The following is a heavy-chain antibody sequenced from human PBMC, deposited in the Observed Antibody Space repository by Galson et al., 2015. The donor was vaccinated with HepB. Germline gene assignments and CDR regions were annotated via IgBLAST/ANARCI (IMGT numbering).Heavy chain of an antibody. J-gene: IGHJ4*02. CDR2: TSSDGRNK. V-gene: IGHV3-30*04. CDR3: ASAWGYYESSGH. D-gene: IGHD3-22*01. CDR1: GFIFSDFA. Sequence: SLRLSCAASGFIFSDFAMHWVRQAPGKGLEWVAVTSSDGRNKYYGASVRGRSTVSRDNPNSTLYLQMTNLRPEDTAMYYWASAWGYYESSGHWGQGTLITVST.